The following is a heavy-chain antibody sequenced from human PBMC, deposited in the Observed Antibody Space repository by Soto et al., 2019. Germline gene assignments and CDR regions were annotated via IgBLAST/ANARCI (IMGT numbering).Heavy chain of an antibody. CDR2: ISSSSSYI. CDR3: AREGHIVATISASYYFDY. D-gene: IGHD5-12*01. V-gene: IGHV3-21*01. Sequence: EVQLVESGGGLVKPGGSLRLSCAASGFTFSSYSMNWVRQAPGKGLEWVSSISSSSSYIYYADSVKGRFTLSRDNAKNSLYLQMNSLRAEDTAVYYCAREGHIVATISASYYFDYWGQGTLVTVSS. CDR1: GFTFSSYS. J-gene: IGHJ4*02.